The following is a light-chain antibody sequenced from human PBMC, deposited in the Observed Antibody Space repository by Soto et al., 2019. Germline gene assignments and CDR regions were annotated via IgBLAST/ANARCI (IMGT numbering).Light chain of an antibody. V-gene: IGLV2-14*03. Sequence: QSALTQPASVSWSPGQSITISCTGTSSDVGGSNYVSWYQQHPGKAPKLMIYDVSNRPSGVSNRFSGSKSGNTASLTISGLQAEDEADYYCGSYSSSSTLYVFGTGTKLTVL. CDR1: SSDVGGSNY. CDR3: GSYSSSSTLYV. CDR2: DVS. J-gene: IGLJ1*01.